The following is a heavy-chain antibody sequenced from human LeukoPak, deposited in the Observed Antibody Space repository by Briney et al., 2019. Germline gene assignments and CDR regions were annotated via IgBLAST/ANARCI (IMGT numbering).Heavy chain of an antibody. CDR1: GFTFSSYA. V-gene: IGHV3-23*01. Sequence: PGGSLRLSCAASGFTFSSYAMSWVRQAPGKGLEWVSAISGSGGSTYYADSVKGRFTISRDNSKNTLYLQMNSLRAEDTAVYYCARALRYFDWLPYGHYWGQGTLVTVSS. CDR2: ISGSGGST. CDR3: ARALRYFDWLPYGHY. J-gene: IGHJ4*02. D-gene: IGHD3-9*01.